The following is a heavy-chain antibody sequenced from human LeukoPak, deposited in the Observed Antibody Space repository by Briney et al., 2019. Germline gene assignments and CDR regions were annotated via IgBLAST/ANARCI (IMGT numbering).Heavy chain of an antibody. CDR2: IDWDDDK. V-gene: IGHV2-70*18. CDR3: ARISGYLGSFDY. J-gene: IGHJ4*02. Sequence: TLSLTCTVSGGSISSSSYYWSWVRQPPGKALEWLALIDWDDDKYYSTSLKTRLTISKDTSKNQVVLTMTNMDPVDTATYYCARISGYLGSFDYWGQGTLVTVSS. CDR1: GGSISSSSYY. D-gene: IGHD3-16*01.